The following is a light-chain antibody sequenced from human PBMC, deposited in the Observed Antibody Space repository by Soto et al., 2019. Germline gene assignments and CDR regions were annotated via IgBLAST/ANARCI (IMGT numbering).Light chain of an antibody. J-gene: IGKJ3*01. Sequence: MTQSPATLSVSPGERATLSCRASQSVSTNLAWYQQKPGQAPRLLIYGASTRATDIPARFSGSGSGTEFTLTISSLQTEDFAVYYCQQYNNWPRGTFGPGTKVDIK. CDR3: QQYNNWPRGT. CDR2: GAS. CDR1: QSVSTN. V-gene: IGKV3-15*01.